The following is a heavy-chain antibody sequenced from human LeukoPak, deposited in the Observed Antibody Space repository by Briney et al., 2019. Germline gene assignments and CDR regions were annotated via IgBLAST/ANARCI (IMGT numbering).Heavy chain of an antibody. D-gene: IGHD5-12*01. Sequence: GGSLRLSCAASGFTVSSNYMSWVRQAPGKGLEWVSVIYSGGSTYYADSVKGRFTISRDNSKNTLYLQMNSLRAEDTAVYYCARGWSGYDTVAQDAFDIWGQGTMVTVSS. CDR2: IYSGGST. CDR3: ARGWSGYDTVAQDAFDI. CDR1: GFTVSSNY. V-gene: IGHV3-66*01. J-gene: IGHJ3*02.